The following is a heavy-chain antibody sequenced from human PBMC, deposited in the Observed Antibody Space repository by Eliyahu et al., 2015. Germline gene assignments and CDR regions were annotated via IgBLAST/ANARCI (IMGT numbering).Heavy chain of an antibody. V-gene: IGHV4-31*03. CDR1: GGSXSSGGYY. Sequence: QVQLQESGPGLVKPSXTLSLTCTVSGGSXSSGGYYWSWIRQHPGKGLEWIGYTYYSGSTYYNPSLKSRVTISVDTSKNQFSLKLSSVXAADTAVYYCAREDSSGFPDYWGQGTLVTVSS. CDR3: AREDSSGFPDY. CDR2: TYYSGST. D-gene: IGHD3-22*01. J-gene: IGHJ4*02.